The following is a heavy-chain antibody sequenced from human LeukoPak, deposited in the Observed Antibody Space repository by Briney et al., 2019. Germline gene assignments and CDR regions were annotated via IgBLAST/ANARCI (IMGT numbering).Heavy chain of an antibody. D-gene: IGHD3-10*02. V-gene: IGHV3-21*01. CDR2: ISSSSSYI. CDR3: AELGITMIGGV. J-gene: IGHJ6*04. Sequence: GGSLRLSCAASGFTFSSYSMNWVRQAPGKGLEWVSSISSSSSYIYYADSVKGRFTISRDNAKNSLYLQMNGLRAEDTAVYYCAELGITMIGGVWGKGTTVTISS. CDR1: GFTFSSYS.